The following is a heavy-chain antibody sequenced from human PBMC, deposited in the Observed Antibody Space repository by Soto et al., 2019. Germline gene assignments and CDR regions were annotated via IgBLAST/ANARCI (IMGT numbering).Heavy chain of an antibody. D-gene: IGHD3-3*01. CDR2: IYHRGST. J-gene: IGHJ4*02. CDR1: GGSISSSNW. CDR3: ARVDFWSGYWYYFEY. V-gene: IGHV4-4*02. Sequence: QVQLQESGPGLVKPSGTLSLTCAVSGGSISSSNWWSGVRQPPGKGLEWIGEIYHRGSTNYNPSLKGRVTITVDKSKNQCSLKLSSVTAADTAVYYCARVDFWSGYWYYFEYWGQGTLVTVSS.